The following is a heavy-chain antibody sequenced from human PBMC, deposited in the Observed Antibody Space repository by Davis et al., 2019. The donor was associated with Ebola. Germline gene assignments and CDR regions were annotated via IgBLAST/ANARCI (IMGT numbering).Heavy chain of an antibody. V-gene: IGHV4-34*01. D-gene: IGHD2-2*01. CDR3: ALGFCTRTSRLADY. Sequence: SETLSLTCAVYAGSFSGYYWSWIRQPPGKGLEWIGEINQNGGTKYNPSLQSRVTIAVDTSKNQFSLTLSSVTAADTAAYYCALGFCTRTSRLADYWGQGTLVTVSP. J-gene: IGHJ4*02. CDR1: AGSFSGYY. CDR2: INQNGGT.